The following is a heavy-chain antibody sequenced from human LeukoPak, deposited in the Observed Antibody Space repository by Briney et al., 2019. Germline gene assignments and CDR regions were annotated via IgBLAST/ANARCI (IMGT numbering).Heavy chain of an antibody. CDR1: GYSFTSYW. D-gene: IGHD3-10*01. J-gene: IGHJ5*02. Sequence: PGESLKISCKGSGYSFTSYWIGWVRQMPGKGLEWMGIIYPGDSDTRYSPSFQGQVTISADKSISTAYLQWSSLEASDTAMYYCARQLWFGELLHNWFDPWGQGTLVTVSS. CDR2: IYPGDSDT. V-gene: IGHV5-51*01. CDR3: ARQLWFGELLHNWFDP.